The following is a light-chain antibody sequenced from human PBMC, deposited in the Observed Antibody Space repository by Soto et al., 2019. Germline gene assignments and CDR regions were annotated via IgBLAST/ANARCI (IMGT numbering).Light chain of an antibody. CDR3: ATWDDSLNARGV. V-gene: IGLV1-44*01. J-gene: IGLJ3*02. Sequence: QSVLTQPPSASGTPGQRVTISCSGSRSNIGNNAVTWYQQFPGTAPKLLIYNNNQRPSGVPARFSGSKSGTSAALAISGLQSEEEADYYCATWDDSLNARGVFGGGTKLTVL. CDR2: NNN. CDR1: RSNIGNNA.